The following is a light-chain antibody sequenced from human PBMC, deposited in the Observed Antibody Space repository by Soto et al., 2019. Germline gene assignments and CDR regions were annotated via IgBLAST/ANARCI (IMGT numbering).Light chain of an antibody. CDR1: SSNIGRNT. Sequence: QSVLTQPPSASGTPGLRVIISCSGNSSNIGRNTVNWYQHLPGTTPKLLIYNNYQRPSGVPDRFSASKSGTSASLAISGLQSEDEADYYCAAWDDSVKTLLFGGGTKLTVL. CDR2: NNY. J-gene: IGLJ2*01. CDR3: AAWDDSVKTLL. V-gene: IGLV1-44*01.